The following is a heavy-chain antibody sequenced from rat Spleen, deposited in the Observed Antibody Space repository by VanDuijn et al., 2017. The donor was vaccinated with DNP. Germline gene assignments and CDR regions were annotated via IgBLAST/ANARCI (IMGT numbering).Heavy chain of an antibody. V-gene: IGHV5-25*01. CDR1: GFTFSKYG. J-gene: IGHJ2*01. CDR3: TSNPHVRTAAPFDY. D-gene: IGHD3-8*01. CDR2: IANTGDNT. Sequence: EVQLAESGGGLVQPGRSLKLSCAASGFTFSKYGMAWVRQIPTKGLEWVASIANTGDNTYYSDSVKGRFSISRDNAKSTLYLQVNSLRSEDTATYYCTSNPHVRTAAPFDYWGQGVMVTVSS.